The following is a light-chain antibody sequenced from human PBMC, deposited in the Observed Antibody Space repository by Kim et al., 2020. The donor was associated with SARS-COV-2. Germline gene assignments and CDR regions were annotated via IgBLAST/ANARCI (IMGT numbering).Light chain of an antibody. Sequence: SASVGDVVTSSCRARHSISNLVNCYQHTPGNAPQLLIDAAAILHSGLPSRFSGSESGTVFPLTSSSQQPEDFATYYCQQNNYTFTFGQGTKVDIK. CDR2: AAA. V-gene: IGKV1-39*01. CDR3: QQNNYTFT. CDR1: HSISNL. J-gene: IGKJ1*01.